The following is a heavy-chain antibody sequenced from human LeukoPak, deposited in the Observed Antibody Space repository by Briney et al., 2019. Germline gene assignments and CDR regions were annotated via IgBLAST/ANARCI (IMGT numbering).Heavy chain of an antibody. Sequence: PSETLSLTCTVSGGSISSSSYYWGWIRQPPGKGLEWIGSIYYSGSTYYNPSLKSRVTISVDTSKNQFSLKLNSVTAADTAVYYCARHVRKRGIAAAGSPGWFDPWGQGTLVTVSS. CDR3: ARHVRKRGIAAAGSPGWFDP. CDR1: GGSISSSSYY. CDR2: IYYSGST. J-gene: IGHJ5*02. V-gene: IGHV4-39*01. D-gene: IGHD6-13*01.